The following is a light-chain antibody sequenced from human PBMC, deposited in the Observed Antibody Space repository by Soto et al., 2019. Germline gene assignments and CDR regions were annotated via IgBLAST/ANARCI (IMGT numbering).Light chain of an antibody. CDR1: QSVSNDY. CDR3: QYYVNSPAIYT. CDR2: GAS. V-gene: IGKV3-20*01. Sequence: DIGLTQSAGTLSLSPGDRATLSCRASQSVSNDYLAWYQQKPGQAPRLLIYGASSRATGIHDRFSGSGSGTEFTLTISRLEPEDFAVYYCQYYVNSPAIYTFGQRPKLEIK. J-gene: IGKJ2*01.